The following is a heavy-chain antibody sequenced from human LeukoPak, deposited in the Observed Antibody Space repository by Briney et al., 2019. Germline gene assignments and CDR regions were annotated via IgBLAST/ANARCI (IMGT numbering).Heavy chain of an antibody. Sequence: GTSLRLSCAASGFSFSAFGMHWVRQAPGEGLEWIAVISFDGSDPYYADSVKGRFTISRDNSKNTLYLQMNSLRAEDTAVYYCARDPDSSGYYVFDYWGQGTLVTVSS. J-gene: IGHJ4*02. D-gene: IGHD3-22*01. CDR3: ARDPDSSGYYVFDY. CDR1: GFSFSAFG. V-gene: IGHV3-30*03. CDR2: ISFDGSDP.